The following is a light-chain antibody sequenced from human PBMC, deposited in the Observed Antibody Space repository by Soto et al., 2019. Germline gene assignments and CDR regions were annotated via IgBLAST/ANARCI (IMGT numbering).Light chain of an antibody. CDR3: QQYDDWPFT. V-gene: IGKV3-15*01. CDR2: ATS. Sequence: EIVLTQSPATLSVSPGERATLSCRASQSVGNNFAWYQQKPGQAPRLLIFATSTRATSVPASFSGSGSGTEFTRTISSRQSEDFAAYYCQQYDDWPFTFGGGAKVEIE. J-gene: IGKJ4*01. CDR1: QSVGNN.